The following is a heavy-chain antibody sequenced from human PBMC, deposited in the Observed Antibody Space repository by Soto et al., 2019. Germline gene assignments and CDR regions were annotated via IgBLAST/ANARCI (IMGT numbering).Heavy chain of an antibody. Sequence: GGSLRLSCAASGFTFSSYSMNWVRQAPGKGLEWVSSISSSSSYIYYADSVKGRFTISRDNAKNSLYLQMNSLRAEDTAVYYCARQGWGTTTNLIYYFDYWGQGTLVTVSS. CDR1: GFTFSSYS. CDR3: ARQGWGTTTNLIYYFDY. V-gene: IGHV3-21*01. D-gene: IGHD3-16*01. CDR2: ISSSSSYI. J-gene: IGHJ4*02.